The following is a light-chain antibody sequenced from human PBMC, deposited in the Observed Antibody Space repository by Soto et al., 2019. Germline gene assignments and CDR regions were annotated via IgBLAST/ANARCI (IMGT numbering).Light chain of an antibody. CDR3: QQYNSWPPYT. CDR2: GAS. J-gene: IGKJ2*01. Sequence: EVVMTQSPATVSVSPGERATLSCRASQSVSSNLAWYQQKPGQAPRLLIYGASTRATGTPARFSGSGSGTEFTLTISSLQSGDFAVYYCQQYNSWPPYTFGQGTKVDIK. V-gene: IGKV3-15*01. CDR1: QSVSSN.